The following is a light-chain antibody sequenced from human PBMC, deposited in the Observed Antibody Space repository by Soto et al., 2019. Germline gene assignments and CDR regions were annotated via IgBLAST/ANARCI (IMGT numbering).Light chain of an antibody. Sequence: QSVLTQPPSVSAAPGQTVTISCSGSSSNIGNNYVSWYQHLPGTAPKLLIYENNKRPSGIPDRFSGSKSGTSATLGITGLQTGDEADYYCGTWDSSLSAVFGGGTKVTVL. CDR1: SSNIGNNY. CDR3: GTWDSSLSAV. V-gene: IGLV1-51*02. CDR2: ENN. J-gene: IGLJ2*01.